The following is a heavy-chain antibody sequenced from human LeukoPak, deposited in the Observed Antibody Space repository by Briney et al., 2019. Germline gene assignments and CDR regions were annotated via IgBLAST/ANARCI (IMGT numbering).Heavy chain of an antibody. CDR2: IYYSGST. D-gene: IGHD3-22*01. J-gene: IGHJ1*01. CDR3: ARHSKYYYDSSGSYVGYFQH. Sequence: SETLSLTCTVSGDSISVYYWSWIRQPPGKGLEWIGYIYYSGSTNYNPSLKSRVTISVDTSKNQFSLKLSSVTAADTAVYYCARHSKYYYDSSGSYVGYFQHWGQGTLVTVSS. V-gene: IGHV4-59*08. CDR1: GDSISVYY.